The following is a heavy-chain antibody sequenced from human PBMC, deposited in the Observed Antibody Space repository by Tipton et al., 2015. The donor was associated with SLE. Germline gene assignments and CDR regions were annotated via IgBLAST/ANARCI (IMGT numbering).Heavy chain of an antibody. V-gene: IGHV4-39*07. J-gene: IGHJ3*02. CDR3: ARGPLVYEKDAFDI. D-gene: IGHD5/OR15-5a*01. CDR2: INHSGST. CDR1: GGSISSSSYY. Sequence: TLSLTCTVSGGSISSSSYYWGWIRQPPGKGLEWIGEINHSGSTNYNPSLKSRVTISVDTSKNQFSLKLSSVTAADTAVYYCARGPLVYEKDAFDIWGQGTMVTVSS.